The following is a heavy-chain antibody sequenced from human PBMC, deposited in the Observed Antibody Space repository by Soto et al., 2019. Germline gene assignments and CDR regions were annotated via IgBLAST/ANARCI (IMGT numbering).Heavy chain of an antibody. Sequence: GGSPRLSCAASGFTFSSYSMNWVRQAPGKGLEWVSSISSSSSYIYYADSVKGRFTISRDNAKNSLYLQMNSLRAEDTAVYYCARPYNWGSGWYFDLWGRGTLVTVSS. J-gene: IGHJ2*01. CDR2: ISSSSSYI. D-gene: IGHD7-27*01. CDR1: GFTFSSYS. V-gene: IGHV3-21*01. CDR3: ARPYNWGSGWYFDL.